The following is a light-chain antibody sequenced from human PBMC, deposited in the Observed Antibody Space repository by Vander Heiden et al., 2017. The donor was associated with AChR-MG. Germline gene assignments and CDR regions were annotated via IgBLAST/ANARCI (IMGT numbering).Light chain of an antibody. Sequence: PASVSGSPGQSITISCTGTSSDVGGYNYVSWYQQHPGKAPKLMIYDVSNRPSGVSNRFSGSKSGNTASLTISGLQAEDEADYYCSSYTSSSTLGYVFGTGTKVTVL. V-gene: IGLV2-14*03. CDR1: SSDVGGYNY. CDR3: SSYTSSSTLGYV. CDR2: DVS. J-gene: IGLJ1*01.